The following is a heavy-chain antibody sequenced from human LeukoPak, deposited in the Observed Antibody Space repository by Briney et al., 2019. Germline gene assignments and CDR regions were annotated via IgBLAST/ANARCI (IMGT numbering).Heavy chain of an antibody. V-gene: IGHV3-53*01. CDR3: ARAVGGAFYMDV. Sequence: GGSLRLSCVASGLTVNSSFISWVRQAPGKGLEWGSGFYSGGATYYADSVKGRFTMSRDNSKNTLYLQMNNLRAEDTGMYYCARAVGGAFYMDVWGKGTTVTVSS. J-gene: IGHJ6*03. D-gene: IGHD2-15*01. CDR1: GLTVNSSF. CDR2: FYSGGAT.